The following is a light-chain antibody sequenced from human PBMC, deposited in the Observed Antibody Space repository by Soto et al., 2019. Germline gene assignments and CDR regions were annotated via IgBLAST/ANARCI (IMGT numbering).Light chain of an antibody. Sequence: QSVLTQPPSASGTPGQRVTISCSGSSSNIGSNTVNWYQQLPGTAPKLLIYTNNQRPSGVPDRVSGSKSGTSASLANSGLQSEDEADYNCATWDDSLNGPVFGGGTKLTVL. CDR3: ATWDDSLNGPV. CDR2: TNN. V-gene: IGLV1-44*01. J-gene: IGLJ2*01. CDR1: SSNIGSNT.